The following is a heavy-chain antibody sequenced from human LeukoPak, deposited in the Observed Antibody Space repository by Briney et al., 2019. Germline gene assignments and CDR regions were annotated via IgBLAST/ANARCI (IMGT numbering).Heavy chain of an antibody. V-gene: IGHV4-39*07. J-gene: IGHJ4*02. CDR1: GGSISSSSYY. Sequence: PSETLSLTCTVSGGSISSSSYYWGWLRQPPGKGLEWIGSIYYSGSTYYNPSLKSRVTISVDTSKNLFSLKLSSVTAADTAVYYCAKVQRPLDGADYWGQGTLVTVSS. D-gene: IGHD1-1*01. CDR3: AKVQRPLDGADY. CDR2: IYYSGST.